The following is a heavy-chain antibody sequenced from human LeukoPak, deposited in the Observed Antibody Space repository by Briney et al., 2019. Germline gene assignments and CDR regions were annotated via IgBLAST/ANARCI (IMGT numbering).Heavy chain of an antibody. CDR2: ISAYNGNT. D-gene: IGHD6-6*01. Sequence: GASVKVSCKASGYTFTTYGISWVRLAPGQGLEWMGWISAYNGNTNYAQQFQGRVTMTTDTSMSTAYMELRSLRSDDTAVYYCARDLIAVRPGWFDPWGQGSPVTVSS. CDR3: ARDLIAVRPGWFDP. CDR1: GYTFTTYG. J-gene: IGHJ5*02. V-gene: IGHV1-18*01.